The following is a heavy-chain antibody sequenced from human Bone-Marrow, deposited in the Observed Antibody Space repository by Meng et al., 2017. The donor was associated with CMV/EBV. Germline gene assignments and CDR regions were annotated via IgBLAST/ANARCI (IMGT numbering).Heavy chain of an antibody. Sequence: KASGYTFTSYYMHWVRQAPGQGLEWMGIINPSGGSTSYAQKFQGRVTMTRDTSTSTVYMELSSLRSEDTAVYYCASVGSSGVGREWGQGTLVTVSS. D-gene: IGHD6-6*01. J-gene: IGHJ4*02. CDR2: INPSGGST. CDR1: GYTFTSYY. V-gene: IGHV1-46*01. CDR3: ASVGSSGVGRE.